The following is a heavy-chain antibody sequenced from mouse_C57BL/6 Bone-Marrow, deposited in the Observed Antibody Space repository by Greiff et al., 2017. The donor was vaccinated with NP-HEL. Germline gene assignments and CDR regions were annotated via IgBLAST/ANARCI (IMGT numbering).Heavy chain of an antibody. CDR1: GYTFTSYW. D-gene: IGHD1-3*01. CDR3: ARKWYYAMDY. Sequence: QVHVKQPGAELVKPGASVKLSCKASGYTFTSYWMHWVKQRPGRGLEWIGRIAPNSGGTKYNEKFKSKATLTVDKPSSTAYMQLSSLTSEDAAVYYCARKWYYAMDYWGQGTSVTVSS. V-gene: IGHV1-72*01. J-gene: IGHJ4*01. CDR2: IAPNSGGT.